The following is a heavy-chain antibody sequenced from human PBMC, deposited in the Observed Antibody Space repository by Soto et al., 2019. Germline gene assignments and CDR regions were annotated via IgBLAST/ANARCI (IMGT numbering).Heavy chain of an antibody. CDR2: ISGSGGST. CDR3: ASRSSGWYFDY. Sequence: VQLLESGGGLVQPGGSLRLSCAASGFTFSSYAMNWVRQAPGKGLEWVSVISGSGGSTYYADSVKGRFTISRDNSKNTLYLQMISLRAEDTAVYYCASRSSGWYFDYWGQGTLVTVSS. V-gene: IGHV3-23*01. J-gene: IGHJ4*02. D-gene: IGHD6-19*01. CDR1: GFTFSSYA.